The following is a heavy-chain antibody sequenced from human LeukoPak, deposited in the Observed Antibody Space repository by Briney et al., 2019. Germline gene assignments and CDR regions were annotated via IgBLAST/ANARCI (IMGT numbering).Heavy chain of an antibody. V-gene: IGHV3-21*01. CDR2: ISSSSSYI. CDR1: GFTFSSYS. CDR3: ARDRSHYYDSSGSPIPVDY. J-gene: IGHJ4*02. Sequence: KPGGSLRLSCAASGFTFSSYSMNWVRQAPGKGLEWVSSISSSSSYIYYADSVKGRFTISRDNAKNSLYLQMNSLRAEDTAVYYCARDRSHYYDSSGSPIPVDYWGQGTLVTVSS. D-gene: IGHD3-22*01.